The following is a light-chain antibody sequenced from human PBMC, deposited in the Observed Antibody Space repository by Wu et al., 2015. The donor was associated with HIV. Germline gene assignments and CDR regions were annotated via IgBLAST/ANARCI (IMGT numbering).Light chain of an antibody. CDR1: QNVSSSY. Sequence: EIVLTQSPGTLSLSPGERATLSCRASQNVSSSYLAWYQQKPGQAPRFLIYGASSRATGIPDRFSGSGSGTDFTLTISNIQSEDCAVYYCQQYKDWPRYTFGQGTKLEIK. CDR3: QQYKDWPRYT. V-gene: IGKV3-20*01. J-gene: IGKJ2*01. CDR2: GAS.